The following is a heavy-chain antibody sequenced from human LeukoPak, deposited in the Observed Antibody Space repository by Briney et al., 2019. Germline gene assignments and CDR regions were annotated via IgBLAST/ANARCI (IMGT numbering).Heavy chain of an antibody. Sequence: GGSLRLFCAASGFTFSSYGMHWVRQAPGKGLEWVAVISYDGSNKYYADSVKGRFTISRDNSKNTLYLQMNSLRAEDTAVYYCAKETGYCSGGSCYSGAFDIWGQGTMVTVSS. CDR3: AKETGYCSGGSCYSGAFDI. CDR2: ISYDGSNK. J-gene: IGHJ3*02. CDR1: GFTFSSYG. V-gene: IGHV3-30*18. D-gene: IGHD2-15*01.